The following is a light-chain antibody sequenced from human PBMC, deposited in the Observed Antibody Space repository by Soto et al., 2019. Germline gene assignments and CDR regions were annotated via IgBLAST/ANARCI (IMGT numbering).Light chain of an antibody. J-gene: IGLJ1*01. Sequence: QSALAQPASVSGSPGRSITISCTGTSSDVGSYNLVSWYQQHPGKAPKLMIYEGSKRPSGVSNRFSGSKSGNTASLTISGLQAEDAVDYYCFSYAGSSTYVVGTGTKLTVL. V-gene: IGLV2-23*01. CDR1: SSDVGSYNL. CDR2: EGS. CDR3: FSYAGSSTYV.